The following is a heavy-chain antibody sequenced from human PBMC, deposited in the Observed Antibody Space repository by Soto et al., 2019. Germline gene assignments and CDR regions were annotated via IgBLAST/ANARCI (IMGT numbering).Heavy chain of an antibody. J-gene: IGHJ4*02. CDR3: ASDIAGYCTTTTCYVGVGTAFDY. D-gene: IGHD2-2*01. CDR1: GDTFSTYA. V-gene: IGHV1-69*06. CDR2: IISIFGTP. Sequence: PSVKVSCKASGDTFSTYAFTWVRQAPGQGLEWMGAIISIFGTPTYAQKFQGRVTITADKSTTSAYMELSSLRSEDTAVYYCASDIAGYCTTTTCYVGVGTAFDYWGQGTPVTVSS.